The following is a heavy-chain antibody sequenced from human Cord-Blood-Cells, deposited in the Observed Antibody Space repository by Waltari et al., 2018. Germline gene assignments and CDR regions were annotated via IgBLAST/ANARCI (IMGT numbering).Heavy chain of an antibody. CDR3: ARDRLGTMVRGVNNWFDP. V-gene: IGHV1-3*01. D-gene: IGHD3-10*01. Sequence: VQLVQSGAVVKKPGASVKVFCKASGYTFTSYDMHWVRQAPGQRLEWMGWITAGNGNTKYSQKFQSRVTITRDTSASTAYMGLSSLRSEDTAVYYCARDRLGTMVRGVNNWFDPWGQGTLVTVSS. CDR1: GYTFTSYD. CDR2: ITAGNGNT. J-gene: IGHJ5*02.